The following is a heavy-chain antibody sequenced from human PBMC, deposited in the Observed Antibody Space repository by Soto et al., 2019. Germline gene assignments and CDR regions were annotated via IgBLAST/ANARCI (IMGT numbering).Heavy chain of an antibody. CDR1: GVSLNSDGYY. Sequence: QVQLQESGPGLVKPSQTLSLICTVSGVSLNSDGYYWSWIRQNPGKGLQWIGYIYYSGTTYYSPSLRSRVTISLDTSAHQFALNLTSVTAADTAVDYCARDVGPNGDYRGMDVWGQGTTVTVSS. CDR3: ARDVGPNGDYRGMDV. V-gene: IGHV4-31*03. D-gene: IGHD4-17*01. J-gene: IGHJ6*02. CDR2: IYYSGTT.